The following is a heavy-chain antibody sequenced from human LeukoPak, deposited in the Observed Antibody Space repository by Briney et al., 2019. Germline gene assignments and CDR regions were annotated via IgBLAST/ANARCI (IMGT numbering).Heavy chain of an antibody. CDR1: GFTFSSYW. D-gene: IGHD3-22*01. CDR3: ARGRYYDSSGYPFR. V-gene: IGHV3-74*01. Sequence: WGSLRLSCAASGFTFSSYWMHWVRQAPGKGLVWVSRINSDGSSTSYADSVRGRFTISRDNAKNTLYLQMNSLRAEDTAVYYCARGRYYDSSGYPFRWGQGTLVTVSS. J-gene: IGHJ4*02. CDR2: INSDGSST.